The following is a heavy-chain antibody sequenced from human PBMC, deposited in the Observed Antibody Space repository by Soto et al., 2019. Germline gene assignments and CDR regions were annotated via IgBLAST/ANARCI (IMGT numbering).Heavy chain of an antibody. Sequence: QVQLQESGPGLVKPSETLSLTCTVSGGSVSSGSYYWSWIRQPPGKGLEWIGYIYYSGRTNYNPSLTSRVTISVDTSKNQFSLKLSSVTAADTAVYYCAVGFSDYALFDYWGQGTLVTVSS. CDR1: GGSVSSGSYY. CDR2: IYYSGRT. V-gene: IGHV4-61*01. D-gene: IGHD5-12*01. CDR3: AVGFSDYALFDY. J-gene: IGHJ4*02.